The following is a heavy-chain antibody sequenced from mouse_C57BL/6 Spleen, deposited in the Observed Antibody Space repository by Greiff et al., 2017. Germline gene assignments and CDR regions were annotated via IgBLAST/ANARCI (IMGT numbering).Heavy chain of an antibody. CDR2: IYPGDGDT. CDR1: GYAFSSYW. Sequence: VQLQQSGAELVKPGASAKISCKASGYAFSSYWMNWVKQRPGKGLEWIGQIYPGDGDTNYNGKFKGKATLTADKSSSTAYMQLSSLTSEDSAVYFCARRTTVVGYFDYWGQGTTLTVSS. J-gene: IGHJ2*01. V-gene: IGHV1-80*01. D-gene: IGHD1-1*01. CDR3: ARRTTVVGYFDY.